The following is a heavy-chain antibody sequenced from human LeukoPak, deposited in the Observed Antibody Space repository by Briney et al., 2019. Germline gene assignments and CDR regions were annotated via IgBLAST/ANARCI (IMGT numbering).Heavy chain of an antibody. CDR1: GFTFSSYS. CDR3: ATTYDILPAVFDY. D-gene: IGHD3-9*01. J-gene: IGHJ4*02. V-gene: IGHV3-21*01. Sequence: GGSLRLSCAASGFTFSSYSTNWVRQAPGKGLEWVSSISSSSSYIYYADSVKGRFTISRDNAKNSLYLQMNSLRAEDTAVYYCATTYDILPAVFDYWGQGTLVTVSS. CDR2: ISSSSSYI.